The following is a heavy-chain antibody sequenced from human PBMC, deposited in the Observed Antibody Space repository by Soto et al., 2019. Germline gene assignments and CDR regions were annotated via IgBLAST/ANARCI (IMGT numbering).Heavy chain of an antibody. V-gene: IGHV3-11*01. Sequence: PGGSLRLSCAASGFTFSDYYMSWIRQAPGKGLEWVSYISSSGSTIYYADSVKGRFTISRDNAKNSLYLQMNSLRAEDTAVYYCARDLYNWNEVFDYWGQGTLVTVSS. CDR1: GFTFSDYY. J-gene: IGHJ4*02. CDR2: ISSSGSTI. CDR3: ARDLYNWNEVFDY. D-gene: IGHD1-20*01.